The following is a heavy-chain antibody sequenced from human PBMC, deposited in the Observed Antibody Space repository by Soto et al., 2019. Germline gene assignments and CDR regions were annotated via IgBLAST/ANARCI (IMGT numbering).Heavy chain of an antibody. J-gene: IGHJ6*02. CDR3: AKDLYYGSGSYLIGYYYGMDV. D-gene: IGHD3-10*01. V-gene: IGHV3-23*01. CDR2: ISGSGGST. CDR1: GFTFSSYA. Sequence: PGWSLSLSCAASGFTFSSYAMSWVRQAPGKGLEWVSAISGSGGSTYYADSVKGRFTISRDNSKNPLYLQMNSLSVEDTAVYYCAKDLYYGSGSYLIGYYYGMDVWGQGTTVTVSS.